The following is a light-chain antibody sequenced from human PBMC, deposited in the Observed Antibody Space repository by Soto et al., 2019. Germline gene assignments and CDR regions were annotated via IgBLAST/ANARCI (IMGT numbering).Light chain of an antibody. CDR3: GSYTGSSTSWV. V-gene: IGLV2-14*03. J-gene: IGLJ3*02. Sequence: QSVLTQPASVSGSPGQSITISCTGTSSDVGGNKYVSWYQHHPGKAPKRMIYDVSSRPSGVSNRFSGSKSDNTASLTISGLQAEDEADYYCGSYTGSSTSWVFGGGTQLTVL. CDR1: SSDVGGNKY. CDR2: DVS.